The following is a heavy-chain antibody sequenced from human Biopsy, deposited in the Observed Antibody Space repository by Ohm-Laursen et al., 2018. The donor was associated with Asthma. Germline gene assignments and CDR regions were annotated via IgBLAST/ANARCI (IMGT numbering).Heavy chain of an antibody. J-gene: IGHJ3*01. Sequence: SLRLSCAASGFTFGGYAMSWARQAPGKGLEWVSTISPDGRSAHGPGSFQGRFTISRDNSKDTLYLRMSSLRADDTAVYYCVKDTLEDRGGYYTFDVWGQGTMVTVSS. V-gene: IGHV3-23*01. CDR3: VKDTLEDRGGYYTFDV. CDR2: ISPDGRSA. D-gene: IGHD3-22*01. CDR1: GFTFGGYA.